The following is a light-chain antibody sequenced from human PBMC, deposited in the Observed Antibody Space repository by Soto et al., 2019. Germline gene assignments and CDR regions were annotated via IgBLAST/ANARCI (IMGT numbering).Light chain of an antibody. CDR3: QQYVTSTPRT. CDR2: GIS. V-gene: IGKV3-20*01. Sequence: EIVLTQSPGTLSLSPGERATLSCRASHTISSSYLAWYQQKPGQAPRLLMYGISRRATGIPDRFSGSGSGTVLPITITRLTPEDFAVYYCQQYVTSTPRTFGQGTKVEIK. CDR1: HTISSSY. J-gene: IGKJ1*01.